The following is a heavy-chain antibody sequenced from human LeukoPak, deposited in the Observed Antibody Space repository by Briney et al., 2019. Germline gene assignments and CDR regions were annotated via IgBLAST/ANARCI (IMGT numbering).Heavy chain of an antibody. CDR2: IYYSGST. D-gene: IGHD2-2*01. J-gene: IGHJ4*02. V-gene: IGHV4-39*01. Sequence: SSETLSFTCTVSGGSISSSSYYWGWIRQPPGKGLEWIGSIYYSGSTYYNPSLKSRATISVDTSKNQFSLKLSSVTAADTAVYYCARRCSSTSCPFDYWGQGTLVTVSS. CDR1: GGSISSSSYY. CDR3: ARRCSSTSCPFDY.